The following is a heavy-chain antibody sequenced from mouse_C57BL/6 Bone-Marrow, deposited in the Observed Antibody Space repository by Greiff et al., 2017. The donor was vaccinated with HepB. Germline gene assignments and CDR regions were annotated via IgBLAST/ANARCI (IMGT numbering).Heavy chain of an antibody. J-gene: IGHJ4*01. CDR3: ARKGYDAMDY. Sequence: QVQLQQPGAELVKPGASVQLSCKASGYTFTSYWMHWVKQRPGQGLEWIGMIHPNSGSTNYNEKFKSKATLTVDKSSSTAYMQLSSLTSEDAAVYYCARKGYDAMDYWGQGTSVTVSS. CDR1: GYTFTSYW. V-gene: IGHV1-64*01. CDR2: IHPNSGST.